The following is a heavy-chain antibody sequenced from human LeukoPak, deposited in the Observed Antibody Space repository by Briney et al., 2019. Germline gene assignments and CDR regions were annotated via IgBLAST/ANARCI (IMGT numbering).Heavy chain of an antibody. V-gene: IGHV4-59*01. CDR2: IYYRGST. J-gene: IGHJ4*02. D-gene: IGHD4-17*01. CDR1: GGSIRSCY. Sequence: NPSETLSLTCTVSGGSIRSCYWSWIRQPPGKGLEWIGYIYYRGSTNYNPSLKSRVSISVDTSKNQFSLKLSSVTAADTAVYYCARTGSTVTMLYPFDHWGQGTLVTVSS. CDR3: ARTGSTVTMLYPFDH.